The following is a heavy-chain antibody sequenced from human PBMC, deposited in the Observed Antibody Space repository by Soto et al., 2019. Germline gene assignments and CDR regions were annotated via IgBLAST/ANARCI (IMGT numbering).Heavy chain of an antibody. V-gene: IGHV6-1*01. J-gene: IGHJ6*03. CDR1: GDSVSSNSAA. CDR2: TYYRSKWYN. CDR3: ARAPVELELHYYYYYMDV. Sequence: LSQTLSLTCAISGDSVSSNSAAWYWIRQSPSRGLEWLGRTYYRSKWYNDYAVSVKSRITINPDTSKNQFSLQLNSVTPEDTAVYYCARAPVELELHYYYYYMDVWGKGTTVTVSS. D-gene: IGHD1-7*01.